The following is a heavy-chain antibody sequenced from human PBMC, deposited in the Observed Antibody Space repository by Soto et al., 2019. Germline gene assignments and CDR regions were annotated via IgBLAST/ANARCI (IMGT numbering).Heavy chain of an antibody. D-gene: IGHD2-21*01. CDR2: ISGVGDRT. CDR1: GGSISSGGYY. V-gene: IGHV3-23*01. Sequence: PSETLSLTCTVSGGSISSGGYYWSWIRQHPGKGLEWVSSISGVGDRTDYADSVKGRFTISIDLSKNSLYLQMNSLRADDTAVYYCAKSDCGPIDCYVLDYWGQGTLVTVSS. CDR3: AKSDCGPIDCYVLDY. J-gene: IGHJ4*02.